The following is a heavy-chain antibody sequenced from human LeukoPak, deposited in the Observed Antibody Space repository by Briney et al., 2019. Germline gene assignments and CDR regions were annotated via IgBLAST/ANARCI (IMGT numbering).Heavy chain of an antibody. J-gene: IGHJ4*02. CDR3: AVAAAGDSVGY. CDR1: GGSISSSSYY. D-gene: IGHD2-15*01. CDR2: IYYNGST. V-gene: IGHV4-39*01. Sequence: SETLSLTCTVSGGSISSSSYYWGWIRQPPGKGLEWIGSIYYNGSTYYNPSLKSRVTISVDQAKDQFSLKLSSVTAADTAVYYCAVAAAGDSVGYWGQKSLVTVSS.